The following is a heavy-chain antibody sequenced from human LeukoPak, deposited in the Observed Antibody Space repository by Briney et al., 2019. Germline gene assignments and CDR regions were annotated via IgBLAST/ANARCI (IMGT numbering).Heavy chain of an antibody. CDR2: IWYDGSNK. V-gene: IGHV3-33*01. CDR1: GFTFSSYG. CDR3: ARYMNGFDGFDY. D-gene: IGHD3-9*01. J-gene: IGHJ4*02. Sequence: GGSLRLSCAASGFTFSSYGMHWVRQAPGKGLEWVAVIWYDGSNKYYADSVKGRFTISRDNAKNSLYLQMNSLRDEDTAVYYCARYMNGFDGFDYWDQGTLVTVSS.